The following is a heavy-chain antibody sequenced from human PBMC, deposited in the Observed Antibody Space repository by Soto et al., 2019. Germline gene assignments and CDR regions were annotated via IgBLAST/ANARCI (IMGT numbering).Heavy chain of an antibody. J-gene: IGHJ5*02. CDR1: GFTFGDYA. Sequence: GGSLRLSCTASGFTFGDYAMSWFRQAPGKGLEWVGFIRSKAYGGTTEYAASVKGRFTISRDDSKSIAYLQMNSLKTEDTAVYYCTRAPTILWFGELSTNWFDPWGQGTLVSVS. V-gene: IGHV3-49*03. D-gene: IGHD3-10*01. CDR3: TRAPTILWFGELSTNWFDP. CDR2: IRSKAYGGTT.